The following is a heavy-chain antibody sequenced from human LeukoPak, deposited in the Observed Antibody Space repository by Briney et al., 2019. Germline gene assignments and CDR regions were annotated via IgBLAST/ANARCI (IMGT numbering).Heavy chain of an antibody. CDR1: GYTFTSYW. CDR2: IYPHDSDT. J-gene: IGHJ4*02. D-gene: IGHD3-10*01. V-gene: IGHV5-51*01. CDR3: ATGRGYSRYGSGSSPVDY. Sequence: PGESLKISCKGSGYTFTSYWIGWVRQMPGKGLEWMGIIYPHDSDTRYSPSFQGQVTISADKSISTAYLQWSSLKASDTAMYYCATGRGYSRYGSGSSPVDYWGQGTLVTVSS.